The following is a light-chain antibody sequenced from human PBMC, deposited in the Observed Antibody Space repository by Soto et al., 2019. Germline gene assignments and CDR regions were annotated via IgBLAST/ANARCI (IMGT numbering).Light chain of an antibody. CDR2: DVS. CDR3: SSYTSSSTNV. CDR1: SSDVGGYNY. V-gene: IGLV2-14*01. J-gene: IGLJ1*01. Sequence: QCALTQPASVSGSPGQSITISCTGTSSDVGGYNYVSWYQQHPGKAPKLMIYDVSNRPSGVSNRFSGSKSGNTASLTISGLQAEDEADYYCSSYTSSSTNVFGTGTEVTVL.